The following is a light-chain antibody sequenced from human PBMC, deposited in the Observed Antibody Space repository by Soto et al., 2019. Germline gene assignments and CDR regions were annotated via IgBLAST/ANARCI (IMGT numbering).Light chain of an antibody. CDR1: PSISSW. V-gene: IGKV1-5*01. CDR2: DAS. CDR3: LQHYSYPWS. Sequence: TQAPSTLCGSVGDRVTITCRASPSISSWLAWYQQKPGKAPKLLIYDASSWQSGVPSRFSGSGSGTEFTLIISSLQPEDFATYSCLQHYSYPWSFGQGTKVDIK. J-gene: IGKJ1*01.